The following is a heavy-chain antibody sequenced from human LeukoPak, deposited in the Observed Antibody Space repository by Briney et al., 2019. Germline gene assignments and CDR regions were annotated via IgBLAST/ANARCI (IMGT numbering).Heavy chain of an antibody. CDR2: IRYDGSNK. J-gene: IGHJ4*02. Sequence: GGSLRLSCAASGFTFSSYGMHWVRQAPGKGLEWVAFIRYDGSNKYYADSVKGRFTISRDNAKNSLYLQMNSLRAEDTAVYYCAKVLKLAGAPFDYWGQGTLVTVSS. D-gene: IGHD6-13*01. CDR3: AKVLKLAGAPFDY. CDR1: GFTFSSYG. V-gene: IGHV3-30*02.